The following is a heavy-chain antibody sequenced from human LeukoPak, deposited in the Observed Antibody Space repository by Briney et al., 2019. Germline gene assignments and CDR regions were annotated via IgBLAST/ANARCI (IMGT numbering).Heavy chain of an antibody. V-gene: IGHV3-21*01. CDR2: ISTSSSYI. J-gene: IGHJ5*02. D-gene: IGHD2-2*01. CDR1: GFTFSSYS. CDR3: ARGSQVVAAADNWFDP. Sequence: GGSLRLSCTGSGFTFSSYSMNWVRQAPGKGLEWVSSISTSSSYIYCADSVKGRFTISRDNAKKSLHLQMNSLRAEDTAVYYCARGSQVVAAADNWFDPWGQGTLVTVSS.